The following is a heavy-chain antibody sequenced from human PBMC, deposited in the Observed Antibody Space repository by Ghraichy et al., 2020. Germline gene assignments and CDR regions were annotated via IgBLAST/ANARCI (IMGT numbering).Heavy chain of an antibody. Sequence: GGSLRLSCAASGFTFSSFWMSWVRQAPGKGLEWVANIKPDGSGEYYVGSVKGRFTISRDNAKNSLYLQMNSLRAEDTAVYFCARDAVISSGGSDRWGQGALVTVSS. CDR3: ARDAVISSGGSDR. V-gene: IGHV3-7*03. CDR1: GFTFSSFW. D-gene: IGHD3-16*02. CDR2: IKPDGSGE. J-gene: IGHJ5*02.